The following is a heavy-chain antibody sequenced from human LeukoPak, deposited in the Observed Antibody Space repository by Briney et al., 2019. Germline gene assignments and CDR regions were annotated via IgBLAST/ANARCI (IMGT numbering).Heavy chain of an antibody. Sequence: ASVKVSCKASGYTFTSYAMNWVRQAPGQGLEWMGWINPNSGGTNYAQKFQGRVTMTRDTSISTAYMELSRLRSDDTAVYYRARFSGSHRYFDYWGQGTLVTVSS. CDR1: GYTFTSYA. J-gene: IGHJ4*02. CDR3: ARFSGSHRYFDY. V-gene: IGHV1-2*02. CDR2: INPNSGGT. D-gene: IGHD3-10*01.